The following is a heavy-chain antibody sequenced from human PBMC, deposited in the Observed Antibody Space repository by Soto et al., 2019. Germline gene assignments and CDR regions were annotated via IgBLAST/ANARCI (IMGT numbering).Heavy chain of an antibody. J-gene: IGHJ4*02. D-gene: IGHD6-19*01. CDR2: IYYSGST. CDR3: ARHSRGPVGPFSY. V-gene: IGHV4-59*08. CDR1: GGSISSYY. Sequence: PSETLSLTCTVSGGSISSYYWSWIRQPPGKGLEWIGYIYYSGSTNYNPSLKSRVTISVDTSKNQFSLKLSSVTAADTAVYYCARHSRGPVGPFSYWGQGTLVTVSS.